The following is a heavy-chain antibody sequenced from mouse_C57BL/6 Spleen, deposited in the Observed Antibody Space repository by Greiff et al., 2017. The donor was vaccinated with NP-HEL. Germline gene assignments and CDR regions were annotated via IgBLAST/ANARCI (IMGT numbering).Heavy chain of an antibody. CDR1: GFTFSSYG. Sequence: EVKLMESGGDLVKPGGSLKLSCAASGFTFSSYGMSWVRQTPDKRLEWVATISSGGSYTYYLDSVKGRFTISRDNAKNTLYLQMSSLKSEDTAMYYCARQNYGTDFDYWGQGTTLTVSS. CDR3: ARQNYGTDFDY. J-gene: IGHJ2*01. D-gene: IGHD1-1*01. CDR2: ISSGGSYT. V-gene: IGHV5-6*01.